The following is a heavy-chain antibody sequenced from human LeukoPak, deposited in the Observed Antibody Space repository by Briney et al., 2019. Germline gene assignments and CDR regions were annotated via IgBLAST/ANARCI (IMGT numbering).Heavy chain of an antibody. D-gene: IGHD3-10*01. CDR1: GGSISSNY. CDR3: ARAPYGSATNNYYMDV. CDR2: IYYSGNT. V-gene: IGHV4-59*01. J-gene: IGHJ6*03. Sequence: SETLSLTCTVSGGSISSNYWSWIRQPPGKGLEWIGHIYYSGNTNYNPSLKSRVTISIDTSKNQFSLKLSSVTAADTAVYYCARAPYGSATNNYYMDVWGKGTTVTVSS.